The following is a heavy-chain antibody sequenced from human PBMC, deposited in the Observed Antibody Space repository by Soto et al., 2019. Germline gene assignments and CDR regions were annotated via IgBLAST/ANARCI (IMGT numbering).Heavy chain of an antibody. CDR3: AKDGHYYDSSGYYLIYYYYGMDV. CDR2: ISYDGSNK. Sequence: PGGSLRLSCAASGFTFSSYGMHWVRQAPGKGLEWVAVISYDGSNKYYADSVKGRFTISRDNSKNTLYLQMNSLRAEDTAVYYCAKDGHYYDSSGYYLIYYYYGMDVWGQGTTVTV. V-gene: IGHV3-30*18. D-gene: IGHD3-22*01. CDR1: GFTFSSYG. J-gene: IGHJ6*02.